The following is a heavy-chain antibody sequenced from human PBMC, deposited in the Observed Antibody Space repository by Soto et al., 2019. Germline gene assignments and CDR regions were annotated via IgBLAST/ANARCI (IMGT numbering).Heavy chain of an antibody. V-gene: IGHV3-43*01. D-gene: IGHD6-19*01. CDR2: ISWDGGST. J-gene: IGHJ3*02. CDR1: GFTFDDYT. CDR3: AKGKQWLVHAVDS. Sequence: EVQLVESGGVVVQPGGSLSLSCAASGFTFDDYTMHWVRQAPGKGLEWVSLISWDGGSTYYADSVKGRFTISRDNSKNSLYLLMNSLSTEDTALYYCAKGKQWLVHAVDSWGQGTMVTVSS.